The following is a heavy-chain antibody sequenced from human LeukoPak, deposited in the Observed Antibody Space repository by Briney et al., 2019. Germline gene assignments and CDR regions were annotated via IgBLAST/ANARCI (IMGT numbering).Heavy chain of an antibody. CDR1: GFTFDDYA. CDR2: ISWNSGSI. CDR3: ARDYYGAGSYPFDY. V-gene: IGHV3-9*01. Sequence: GGSLRLSCAASGFTFDDYAMHWVRQAPGKGLEWVSGISWNSGSIGYADSVKGRFTISRDNDKNSLYLRVNSLRDEDTALYYCARDYYGAGSYPFDYWGQGTLVTVSS. J-gene: IGHJ4*02. D-gene: IGHD3-10*01.